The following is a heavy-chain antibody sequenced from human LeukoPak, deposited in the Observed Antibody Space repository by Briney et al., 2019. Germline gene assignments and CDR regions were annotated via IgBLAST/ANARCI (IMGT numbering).Heavy chain of an antibody. CDR2: ISYDGSNK. CDR1: GFTFSSYG. D-gene: IGHD3-3*01. J-gene: IGHJ4*02. CDR3: AKGWGIPIFGVVTN. V-gene: IGHV3-30*18. Sequence: QPGGSLRLSCAASGFTFSSYGMHWVRQAPGKGLEWVAVISYDGSNKYFADSVKGRFTISRDNSKNTLYLQMNSLRAEDTAVYYCAKGWGIPIFGVVTNWGQGTLVTVSS.